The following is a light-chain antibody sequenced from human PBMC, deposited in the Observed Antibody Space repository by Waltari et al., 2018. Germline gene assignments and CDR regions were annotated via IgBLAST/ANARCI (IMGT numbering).Light chain of an antibody. CDR1: QSIDRW. Sequence: DIQMTQSPSTLSASVGDRVPIPCRATQSIDRWLAWHQQKPGKSPKALIYKTSSLESGVPSRFSGSGSGTEFTLTISSLQPDDFATYYCQQYYSDSITFGQGTRLEIK. V-gene: IGKV1-5*03. CDR3: QQYYSDSIT. J-gene: IGKJ5*01. CDR2: KTS.